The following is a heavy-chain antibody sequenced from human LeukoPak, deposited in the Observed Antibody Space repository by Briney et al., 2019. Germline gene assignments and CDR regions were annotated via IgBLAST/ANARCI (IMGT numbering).Heavy chain of an antibody. CDR3: TRGRLRYSGYDDFDY. V-gene: IGHV4-34*01. CDR1: GGSFSGYY. J-gene: IGHJ4*02. CDR2: INHSGST. Sequence: SETLSLTCGDYGGSFSGYYWSWILQPPGKGLEWVGEINHSGSTNYNPSLKSRVTISVDTSKNQFSLKLSSVTAADTAVYYCTRGRLRYSGYDDFDYWGQGTLVTVSS. D-gene: IGHD5-12*01.